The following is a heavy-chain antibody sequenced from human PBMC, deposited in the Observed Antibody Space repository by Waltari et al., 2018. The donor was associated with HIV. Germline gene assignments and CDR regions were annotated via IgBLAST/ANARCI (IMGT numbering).Heavy chain of an antibody. CDR3: LGGDKSSWGVGPDT. Sequence: QVRLTQSGTEVKKSGASLRVSCEVSGHPFKDFSIHWVRQVFPKGLEWLGVFDPRKRRTIYAKDFQDRVTVTYDIRRSSAYLEMKSLTSHDTSVYFCLGGDKSSWGVGPDTWGQGTRVIVSS. D-gene: IGHD3-16*01. V-gene: IGHV1-24*01. J-gene: IGHJ5*02. CDR2: FDPRKRRT. CDR1: GHPFKDFS.